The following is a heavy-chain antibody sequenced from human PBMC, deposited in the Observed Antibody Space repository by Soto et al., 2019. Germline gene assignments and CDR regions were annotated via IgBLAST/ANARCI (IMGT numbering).Heavy chain of an antibody. J-gene: IGHJ4*02. CDR2: VFFNGIT. V-gene: IGHV4-39*01. Sequence: PSETLSLTFTVSGGSMRSTNYYWGWIRQPPGKGLELIGNVFFNGITFYKPSLESRVSISVDTSKSQFSLRLNSVTAADTAVYYCVRQVVDYYFDXWGQVTLVTVSX. CDR3: VRQVVDYYFDX. CDR1: GGSMRSTNYY. D-gene: IGHD3-9*01.